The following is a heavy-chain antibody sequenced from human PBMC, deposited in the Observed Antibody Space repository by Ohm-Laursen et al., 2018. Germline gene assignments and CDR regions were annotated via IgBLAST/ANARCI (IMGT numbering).Heavy chain of an antibody. CDR1: GFTFSTYP. D-gene: IGHD3-22*01. Sequence: SLRLSCAASGFTFSTYPMHWVRQGPGKGVVWVSRADSGGSATSYADSVKGRFTISRDNAKNSLYLQMNSLRAEDTAVYYCAREMRGMYHDRSGNYMSPGPDYWGQGILVTVSS. CDR3: AREMRGMYHDRSGNYMSPGPDY. CDR2: ADSGGSAT. V-gene: IGHV3-74*01. J-gene: IGHJ4*02.